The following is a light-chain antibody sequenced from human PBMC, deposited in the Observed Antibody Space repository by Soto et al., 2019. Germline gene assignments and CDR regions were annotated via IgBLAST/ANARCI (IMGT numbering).Light chain of an antibody. J-gene: IGLJ1*01. CDR3: TSYAGSNNRYV. CDR1: SSDVGGYNF. Sequence: QSALTQPPSASGSPGQSVTISCTGTSSDVGGYNFVSWYQQHPGKAPKLIIYEINKRPSGVPDRFSGSKSGNTASLTVSGLQAEDEADYYCTSYAGSNNRYVFGTGTQLTVL. CDR2: EIN. V-gene: IGLV2-8*01.